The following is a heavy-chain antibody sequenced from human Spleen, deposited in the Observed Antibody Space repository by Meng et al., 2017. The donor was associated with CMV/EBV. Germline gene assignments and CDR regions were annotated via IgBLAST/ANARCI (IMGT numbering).Heavy chain of an antibody. Sequence: SVKVSCKASGDTFNSYTINWVRQAPGQGLEWMGGLIPIFGTPNYAPEFQGRVTITTDESTSTAYMELSSLRLDDTAVYYCARDPTIGNMYYFDYWGQATQVTVSS. CDR3: ARDPTIGNMYYFDY. V-gene: IGHV1-69*05. D-gene: IGHD2-8*01. J-gene: IGHJ4*02. CDR2: LIPIFGTP. CDR1: GDTFNSYT.